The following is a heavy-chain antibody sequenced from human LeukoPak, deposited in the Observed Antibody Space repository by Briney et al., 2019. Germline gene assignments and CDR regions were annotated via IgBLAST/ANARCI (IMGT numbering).Heavy chain of an antibody. Sequence: PSETLSLTCAVYGGSFSGYYWSWIRQPPGKGLEWSGEINHSGSTNYNPSLKSRVTISVDTSKNQVSLKLSSVTAADTAVYYCAREKLWFGELLYEEMDVWGKGTTVTVSS. J-gene: IGHJ6*04. D-gene: IGHD3-10*01. CDR2: INHSGST. CDR1: GGSFSGYY. CDR3: AREKLWFGELLYEEMDV. V-gene: IGHV4-34*01.